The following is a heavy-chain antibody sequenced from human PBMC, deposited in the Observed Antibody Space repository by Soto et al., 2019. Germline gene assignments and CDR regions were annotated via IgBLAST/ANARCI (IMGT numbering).Heavy chain of an antibody. J-gene: IGHJ4*02. CDR2: INAGNGNT. CDR3: AREVLQYCGGDCYSSNFDY. D-gene: IGHD2-21*01. CDR1: GYTFTNYA. V-gene: IGHV1-3*01. Sequence: QVPLVQSGAEVKKPGASVKVSCKASGYTFTNYAIHWVRQAPGQGLEWMGWINAGNGNTKYSQKFQGRVTITRDTSANTAYMELSSLRSEDAAVYYCAREVLQYCGGDCYSSNFDYWGQGALVTVSS.